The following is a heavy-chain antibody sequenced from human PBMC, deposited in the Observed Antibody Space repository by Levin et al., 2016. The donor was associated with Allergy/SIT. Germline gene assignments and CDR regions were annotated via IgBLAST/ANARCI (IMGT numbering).Heavy chain of an antibody. CDR3: ASVSYLFSGYSSGWYPHWYFDL. CDR2: IYYSGST. CDR1: GGSISSSSYY. J-gene: IGHJ2*01. V-gene: IGHV4-39*01. Sequence: GSLRLSCTVSGGSISSSSYYWGWIRQPPGKGLEWIGSIYYSGSTYYNPSLKSRVTISVDTSKNQFSLKLSSVTAADTAVYYCASVSYLFSGYSSGWYPHWYFDLWGRGTLVTVSS. D-gene: IGHD6-19*01.